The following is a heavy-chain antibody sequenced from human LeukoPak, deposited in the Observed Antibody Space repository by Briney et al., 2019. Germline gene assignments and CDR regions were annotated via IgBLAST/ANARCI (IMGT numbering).Heavy chain of an antibody. CDR1: GFTFSSYA. Sequence: GGSLRLACAASGFTFSSYAISWVRQAPGKGLEWVSAISGSGGSTYYADSVKGRFTISRDNSKNTLYLQMNSLRAEDTAVYYCAKDQYYYDSSGYSGGFDYWGQGTLVTVSS. J-gene: IGHJ4*02. CDR2: ISGSGGST. V-gene: IGHV3-23*01. D-gene: IGHD3-22*01. CDR3: AKDQYYYDSSGYSGGFDY.